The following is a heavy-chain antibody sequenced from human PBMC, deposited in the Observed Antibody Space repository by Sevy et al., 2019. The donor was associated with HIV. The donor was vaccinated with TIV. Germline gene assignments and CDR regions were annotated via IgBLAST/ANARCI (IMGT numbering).Heavy chain of an antibody. J-gene: IGHJ4*02. V-gene: IGHV4-59*01. CDR3: AREGRASNSAFDY. CDR1: GGSISSYY. CDR2: IYYSGST. Sequence: SETLSLTCTVSGGSISSYYWSWIRQPPGKGLEWIGYIYYSGSTNYNPSLKRRVTISVDTSKNQFSLKLSSVTAADTAVYYCAREGRASNSAFDYWGQGTLVTVSS. D-gene: IGHD3-10*01.